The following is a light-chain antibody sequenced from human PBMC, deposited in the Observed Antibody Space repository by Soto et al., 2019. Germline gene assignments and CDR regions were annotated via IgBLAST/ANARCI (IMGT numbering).Light chain of an antibody. J-gene: IGKJ1*01. CDR3: QQSYSTPQT. Sequence: DIQVTQHPSSLSATVGDRVTITCRASQSISSYLNWYQQKPGKAPKLLIYAASSLQSGVPSRFSGSGSGTDFTLIISSLQPEDFATYYCQQSYSTPQTFGQGTKVDIK. V-gene: IGKV1-39*01. CDR1: QSISSY. CDR2: AAS.